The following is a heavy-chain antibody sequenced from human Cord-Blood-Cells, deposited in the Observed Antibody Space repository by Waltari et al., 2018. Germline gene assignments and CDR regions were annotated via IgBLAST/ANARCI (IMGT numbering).Heavy chain of an antibody. CDR2: MNPNSGNT. CDR3: ARGRWVADAFDI. D-gene: IGHD2-15*01. V-gene: IGHV1-8*01. Sequence: QVQLVQSGAEVKKPGASVKVSCQGSGYTVTSYASYWLRQATGQGLEWMGWMNPNSGNTGYAQKFQGRVTMTRNTSISTAYMELSSLRSEDTAVYYCARGRWVADAFDIWGQGTMVTVSS. CDR1: GYTVTSYA. J-gene: IGHJ3*02.